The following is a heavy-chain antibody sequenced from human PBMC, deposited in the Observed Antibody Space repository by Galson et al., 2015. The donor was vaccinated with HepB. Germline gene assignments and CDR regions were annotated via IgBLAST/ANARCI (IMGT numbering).Heavy chain of an antibody. D-gene: IGHD2-21*02. CDR1: GFTFDDYT. V-gene: IGHV3-43*01. CDR3: AKDGSGGYSYGYRRSADNRLLAYCGGDCYTFFDY. Sequence: SLRLSCAASGFTFDDYTMHWVRQAPGKGLEWVSLISWDGGSTYYADSVKGRFTISRDNSKNSLYLQMNSLRTEDTALYYCAKDGSGGYSYGYRRSADNRLLAYCGGDCYTFFDYWGQGTLVTVSS. CDR2: ISWDGGST. J-gene: IGHJ4*02.